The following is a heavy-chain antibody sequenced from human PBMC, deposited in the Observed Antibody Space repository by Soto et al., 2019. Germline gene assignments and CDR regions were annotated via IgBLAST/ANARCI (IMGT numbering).Heavy chain of an antibody. J-gene: IGHJ5*02. CDR1: GFTFSTTG. V-gene: IGHV3-30*18. Sequence: QVQVVESGGGVVQPGRSLRLSCAASGFTFSTTGMHWVRQAPGKGLEWVAMISHDGGAKYYADSVKGRFTISRDTSNNTLYLQMNSLRPEDTAVYHCAKDLYGAGWYNYFDPWGQGTLVTVSS. D-gene: IGHD6-19*01. CDR3: AKDLYGAGWYNYFDP. CDR2: ISHDGGAK.